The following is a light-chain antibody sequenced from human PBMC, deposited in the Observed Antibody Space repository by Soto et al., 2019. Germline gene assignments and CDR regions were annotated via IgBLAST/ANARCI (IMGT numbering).Light chain of an antibody. Sequence: QSVLTQPPSASGSPGQSVTISCTGTSSDVGGYNYVSWYQQHPGKAPKLMISEVSNRPSGVPDRFSGSKSGNTASLSVSWLQAEDEDDYYCSSFAGNNNLVFGGGTKLTVL. V-gene: IGLV2-8*01. J-gene: IGLJ2*01. CDR3: SSFAGNNNLV. CDR2: EVS. CDR1: SSDVGGYNY.